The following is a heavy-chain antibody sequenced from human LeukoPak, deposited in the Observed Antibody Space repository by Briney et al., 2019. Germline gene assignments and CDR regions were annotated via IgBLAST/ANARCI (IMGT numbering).Heavy chain of an antibody. V-gene: IGHV5-51*01. D-gene: IGHD5-24*01. CDR1: GYSFTSYW. CDR3: ARQRRWLHTHFDY. CDR2: IYPDDSDT. Sequence: GESLKISCKGSGYSFTSYWIGWVRQMPGKGLEWMGIIYPDDSDTRYSPSFQGQVTISADKSISTAYLQWSSLKASDTAMYYCARQRRWLHTHFDYWGQGTLVTVSS. J-gene: IGHJ4*02.